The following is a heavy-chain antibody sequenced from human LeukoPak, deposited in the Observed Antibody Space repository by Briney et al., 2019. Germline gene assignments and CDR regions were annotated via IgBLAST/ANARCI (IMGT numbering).Heavy chain of an antibody. Sequence: SETLSLTCTVSGGSISSGGYYWSWIRQHPGKGLEWIGYIYYSGSTYYNPSLKSRVTIPVDTSKNQFSLKLSSVTAADTAVYYCARLLDGNLFDYWGQGTLVTVSS. V-gene: IGHV4-31*03. J-gene: IGHJ4*02. CDR2: IYYSGST. CDR1: GGSISSGGYY. D-gene: IGHD1-26*01. CDR3: ARLLDGNLFDY.